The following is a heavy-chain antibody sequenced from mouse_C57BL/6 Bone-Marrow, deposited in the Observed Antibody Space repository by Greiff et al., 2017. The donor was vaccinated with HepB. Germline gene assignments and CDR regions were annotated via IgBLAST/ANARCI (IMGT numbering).Heavy chain of an antibody. Sequence: VQLQESGAELARPGASVKLSCKASGYTFTSYGISWVKQSTGQGLEWIGEIYPRSGNTYYNEKFKGKTTLTADKSSSTAYMELRSLTSGDSADYYCAGSRWMDYDYDEYAMDYGGQGTSVTVSS. D-gene: IGHD2-4*01. CDR2: IYPRSGNT. CDR3: AGSRWMDYDYDEYAMDY. CDR1: GYTFTSYG. J-gene: IGHJ4*01. V-gene: IGHV1-81*01.